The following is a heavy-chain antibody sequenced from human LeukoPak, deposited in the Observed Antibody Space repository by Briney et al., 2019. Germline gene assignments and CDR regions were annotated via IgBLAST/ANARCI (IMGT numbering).Heavy chain of an antibody. CDR2: INHSGST. V-gene: IGHV4-34*01. CDR3: ARGPWYDFWSGYYTRFDY. D-gene: IGHD3-3*01. CDR1: GGSFSGYY. J-gene: IGHJ4*02. Sequence: PSETLSLTCAVYGGSFSGYYWSWIRQPPGKGLEWIGEINHSGSTNYNPSLKSRVTISVDTSKNQFSLKLSSVTAADTAVYYCARGPWYDFWSGYYTRFDYWGRGTLVTVSS.